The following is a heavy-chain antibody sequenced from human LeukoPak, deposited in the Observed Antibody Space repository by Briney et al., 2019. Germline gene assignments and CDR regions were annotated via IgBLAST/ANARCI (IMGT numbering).Heavy chain of an antibody. D-gene: IGHD3-10*01. CDR1: GGSLSVYY. J-gene: IGHJ4*02. CDR3: ARVPHYYFGYGYFDS. CDR2: IDQSGNT. Sequence: SETLSLTCVVYGGSLSVYYWSWIRQPPGEGLEWVGEIDQSGNTNYNPSLKSRVSISVDTSKKQFSLTLTSMTAADTAVYYCARVPHYYFGYGYFDSGGQGTLVTVSS. V-gene: IGHV4-34*01.